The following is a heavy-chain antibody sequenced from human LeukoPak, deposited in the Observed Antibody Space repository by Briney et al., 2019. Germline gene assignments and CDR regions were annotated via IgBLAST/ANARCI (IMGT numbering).Heavy chain of an antibody. Sequence: GGSLRLSCAASGFAFSSNWMHWVRQTPGKGLVWVSRINSGGSGTSYADSVEGRFAISRDNAKNTLYLQMNSLRAEDTAVYYCATSLGPLTEYWGQGTLVTVSS. CDR2: INSGGSGT. CDR1: GFAFSSNW. V-gene: IGHV3-74*01. CDR3: ATSLGPLTEY. D-gene: IGHD7-27*01. J-gene: IGHJ4*02.